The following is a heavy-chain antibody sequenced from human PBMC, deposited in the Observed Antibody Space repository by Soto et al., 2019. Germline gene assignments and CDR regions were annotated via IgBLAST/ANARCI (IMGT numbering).Heavy chain of an antibody. V-gene: IGHV4-59*01. CDR2: IYYSGST. D-gene: IGHD2-15*01. CDR3: ARDLTRSGGSCYLFDY. Sequence: SETLSLTCTVSGGSISSYYWSWIRQPPGKGLEWIGYIYYSGSTNYNPSLKSRVTISVDTSKNQFSLKLSSVTAADTAVHYCARDLTRSGGSCYLFDYWGQGTLVTVSS. CDR1: GGSISSYY. J-gene: IGHJ4*02.